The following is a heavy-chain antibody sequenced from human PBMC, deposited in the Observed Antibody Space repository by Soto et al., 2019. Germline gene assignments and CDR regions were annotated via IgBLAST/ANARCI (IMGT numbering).Heavy chain of an antibody. Sequence: ASVKVSCKASGYTFTSYAMHWVRQAPGQRLEWMGWINAGNGNTKYSQKFQGRVTITRDTSASTAYMELSSLRSEDTAVYYCAKDSWGSNYYYYMDVWGKGTTVTVSS. CDR1: GYTFTSYA. CDR2: INAGNGNT. D-gene: IGHD3-16*01. CDR3: AKDSWGSNYYYYMDV. V-gene: IGHV1-3*01. J-gene: IGHJ6*03.